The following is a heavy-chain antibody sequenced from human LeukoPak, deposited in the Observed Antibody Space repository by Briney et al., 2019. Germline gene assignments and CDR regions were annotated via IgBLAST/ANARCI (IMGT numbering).Heavy chain of an antibody. J-gene: IGHJ4*02. CDR2: ISGSGGST. D-gene: IGHD3-22*01. CDR1: GFTFSSYE. Sequence: GGSLRLSCAASGFTFSSYEMNWVRQAPGKGLEWVSAISGSGGSTYYADSVKGRFTISRDNSKNTLYLQMNSLRAEDTAVYYCAKDRRYYDSSGYYYGSGSFEDYWGQGTLVTVSS. V-gene: IGHV3-23*01. CDR3: AKDRRYYDSSGYYYGSGSFEDY.